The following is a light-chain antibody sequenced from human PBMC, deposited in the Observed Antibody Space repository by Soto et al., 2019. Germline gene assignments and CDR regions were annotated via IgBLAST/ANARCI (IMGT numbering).Light chain of an antibody. V-gene: IGKV3-20*01. Sequence: EIVLRQSPGTLSLSPGERATLSCRASQSVSYYLAWYQQKPGQAPRLLIYDASSRATGVPDRFSGSGSGTDFTLTISRLEPEDFAMYFCQQYSKWPPRYSFGQGTKVDI. CDR3: QQYSKWPPRYS. CDR1: QSVSYY. CDR2: DAS. J-gene: IGKJ2*03.